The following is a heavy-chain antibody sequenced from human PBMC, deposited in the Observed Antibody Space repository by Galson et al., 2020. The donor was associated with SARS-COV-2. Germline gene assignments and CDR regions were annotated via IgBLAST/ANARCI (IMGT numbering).Heavy chain of an antibody. CDR3: ARHEGLTGYSVDH. CDR1: GFIISSFG. V-gene: IGHV3-21*01. D-gene: IGHD3-9*01. CDR2: ISSRTNTI. Sequence: GGSLRLSCAASGFIISSFGMNWVRQAPGKGLEWVSSISSRTNTIYYADSVKGRFTISRDNAKNSLYLQINSLRAEDTAVYYCARHEGLTGYSVDHWGLGTLLTVSS. J-gene: IGHJ4*02.